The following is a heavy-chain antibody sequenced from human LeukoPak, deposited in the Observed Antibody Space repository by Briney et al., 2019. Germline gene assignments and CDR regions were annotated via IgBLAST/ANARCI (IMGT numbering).Heavy chain of an antibody. Sequence: ASVKDSCKASGYTFAGYYMHWVRQAPGQGLEWMGWINPNSGDTNNAQKFQGRVTMTSDTSISTAYMELSSLTSDDTAVYYCARAVAAIVNWFDPWGQGTLVTVSS. J-gene: IGHJ5*02. V-gene: IGHV1-2*02. CDR2: INPNSGDT. D-gene: IGHD6-13*01. CDR1: GYTFAGYY. CDR3: ARAVAAIVNWFDP.